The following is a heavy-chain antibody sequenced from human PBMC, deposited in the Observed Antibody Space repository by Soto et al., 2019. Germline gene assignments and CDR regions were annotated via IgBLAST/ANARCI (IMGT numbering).Heavy chain of an antibody. D-gene: IGHD5-12*01. CDR3: ARQTRRNIVATIAFDI. Sequence: SETLSLTCTVSGGSISSSSYYWGWIRQPPGKGLEWIGSIYYSGSTYYNPSLKSRVTISVDTSKNQFSLKLSSVTAADTAVYYCARQTRRNIVATIAFDIWGKGTMVTVSS. CDR1: GGSISSSSYY. J-gene: IGHJ3*02. CDR2: IYYSGST. V-gene: IGHV4-39*01.